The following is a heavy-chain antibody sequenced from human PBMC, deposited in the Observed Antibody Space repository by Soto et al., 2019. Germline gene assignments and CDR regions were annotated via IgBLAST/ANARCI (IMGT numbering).Heavy chain of an antibody. CDR2: MTPSSGGT. Sequence: QVQLVQSGAEVKKPGASVKVSCKASGYSFIGYYIHWVRQAPGQGLEWMGWMTPSSGGTDYAQKFQGRVTMTRDTSISTAYMELNSLSSDDTAVYYCARASMIVEKYDFWGQGTQVTVSS. CDR1: GYSFIGYY. D-gene: IGHD3-22*01. J-gene: IGHJ4*02. CDR3: ARASMIVEKYDF. V-gene: IGHV1-2*02.